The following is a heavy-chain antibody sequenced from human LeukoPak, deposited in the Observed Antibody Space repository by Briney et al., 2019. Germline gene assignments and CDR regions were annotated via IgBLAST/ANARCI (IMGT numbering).Heavy chain of an antibody. Sequence: SGPALVKPTQTLTLTCTFSGFSLSTSGMCVSWIRQPPGKALEWLALIDWDDDKYYSTSLKTRLTISKDTSKHQVVLTMTNMDPVDTATYYCARMDYGDYSLAYFHYWGQGTLVTVSS. J-gene: IGHJ4*02. V-gene: IGHV2-70*01. CDR1: GFSLSTSGMC. CDR3: ARMDYGDYSLAYFHY. CDR2: IDWDDDK. D-gene: IGHD4-17*01.